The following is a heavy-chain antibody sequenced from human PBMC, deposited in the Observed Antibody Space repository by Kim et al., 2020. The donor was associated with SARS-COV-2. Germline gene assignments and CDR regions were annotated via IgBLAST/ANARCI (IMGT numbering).Heavy chain of an antibody. J-gene: IGHJ4*02. V-gene: IGHV4-59*01. D-gene: IGHD3-22*01. Sequence: SETLSPTCTVSGGSISSYYWSWIRQPPGKGLEWIGYIYYSGSTNYNPSLKSRVTISVDTSKNQFSLKLSSVTAADTAVYYCARGGYDSSGYYPHYFDYWGQRTLVTVSS. CDR3: ARGGYDSSGYYPHYFDY. CDR2: IYYSGST. CDR1: GGSISSYY.